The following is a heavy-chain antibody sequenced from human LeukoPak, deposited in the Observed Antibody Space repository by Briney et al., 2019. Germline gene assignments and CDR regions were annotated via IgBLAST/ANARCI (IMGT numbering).Heavy chain of an antibody. CDR3: ARGQSGTPHYYYGMDV. V-gene: IGHV3-53*01. D-gene: IGHD3-10*01. CDR1: GFTVSSNY. J-gene: IGHJ6*02. CDR2: IYSGGST. Sequence: PGGSLRLSCAASGFTVSSNYMSWVRQAPGKGLEWVSIIYSGGSTYYADSVKGRFTVSRDNSKNTLSPQMNSLRAEDTAVYYCARGQSGTPHYYYGMDVWGQGTTVTVSS.